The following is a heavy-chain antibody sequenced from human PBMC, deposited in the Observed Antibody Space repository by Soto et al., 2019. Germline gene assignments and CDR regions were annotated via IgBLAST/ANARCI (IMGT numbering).Heavy chain of an antibody. J-gene: IGHJ6*01. D-gene: IGHD2-2*01. CDR1: GFTFSSYA. V-gene: IGHV3-23*01. Sequence: PGGSLRLSCAASGFTFSSYAMSWVRQAPGKGLEWVSAISGSGGSTYYADSVKGRFTISRDNSKNTLYLQMNSLRAEDTAVYYCEKWGICSSTSCYGPGDYYYYGMDVWGQGTTVIAPQ. CDR2: ISGSGGST. CDR3: EKWGICSSTSCYGPGDYYYYGMDV.